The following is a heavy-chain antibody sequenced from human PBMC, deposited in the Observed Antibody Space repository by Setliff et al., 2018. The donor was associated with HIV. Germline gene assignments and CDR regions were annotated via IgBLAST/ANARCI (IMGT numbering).Heavy chain of an antibody. J-gene: IGHJ3*02. V-gene: IGHV3-9*01. Sequence: GGSLRLSCVGSGFNIEKYAMAWVRQVPGKGLEWVSRISWNSVKIDYADSVQGRFTISRDNAKNTVYLQMNSLRVDDTAIYYCAREGATTAGFDIWGHGTMVTVSS. CDR1: GFNIEKYA. CDR2: ISWNSVKI. CDR3: AREGATTAGFDI. D-gene: IGHD6-19*01.